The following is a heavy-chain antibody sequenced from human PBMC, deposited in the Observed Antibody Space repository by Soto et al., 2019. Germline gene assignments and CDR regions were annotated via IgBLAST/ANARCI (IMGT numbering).Heavy chain of an antibody. D-gene: IGHD3-10*01. V-gene: IGHV3-72*01. J-gene: IGHJ3*02. CDR1: GFTFLDHY. Sequence: LRLSFAASGFTFLDHYMDWVIQAPGKGLEWGGRTRNKANSYATEYAASVKGRFTISRDDSKNSLYLQMNSLKTEDTAVYYCARVVRDAFDIWGQGTMVTVSS. CDR2: TRNKANSYAT. CDR3: ARVVRDAFDI.